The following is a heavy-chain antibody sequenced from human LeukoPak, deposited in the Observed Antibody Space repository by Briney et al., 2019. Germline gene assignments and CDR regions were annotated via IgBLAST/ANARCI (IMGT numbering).Heavy chain of an antibody. CDR1: GGSISSYY. CDR2: IYYSGST. Sequence: SETLSLTCTVSGGSISSYYWSWIRQPPGKGLEWIGYIYYSGSTNYNPSLKSRVTISVDTSKNQFSLKLSSVTAADTAVYYCAREPVYDFWSGQGSWFDPWGQGTLVTVSS. CDR3: AREPVYDFWSGQGSWFDP. J-gene: IGHJ5*02. D-gene: IGHD3-3*01. V-gene: IGHV4-59*01.